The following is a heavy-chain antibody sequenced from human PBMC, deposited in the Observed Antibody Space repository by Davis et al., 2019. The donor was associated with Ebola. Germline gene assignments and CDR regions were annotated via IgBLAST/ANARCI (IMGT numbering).Heavy chain of an antibody. Sequence: GESLKISFAASGFDVNTNHMTWVRQAPGQGLEWVSFLDNTGKTYYADSVKGRFTISRDNSRNTVYLHMLSLRAEDTAVYYCAGEDDYSNDYWGQGTLVTVSP. CDR3: AGEDDYSNDY. D-gene: IGHD4-11*01. V-gene: IGHV3-53*01. CDR1: GFDVNTNH. J-gene: IGHJ4*02. CDR2: LDNTGKT.